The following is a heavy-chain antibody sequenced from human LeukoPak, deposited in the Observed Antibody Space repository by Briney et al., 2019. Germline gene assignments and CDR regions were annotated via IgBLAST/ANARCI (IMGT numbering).Heavy chain of an antibody. CDR2: ISSSSSYI. J-gene: IGHJ4*02. CDR3: ASGMAAAGDYFDY. Sequence: GESLKISCAASGFTFSRYSMEWVRQAPGEGVELVSSISSSSSYIYYADSVKGRFTISRDNAKNSLYLQMNSLRAEDTAVYYCASGMAAAGDYFDYWGQGTLVTVSS. D-gene: IGHD6-13*01. CDR1: GFTFSRYS. V-gene: IGHV3-21*04.